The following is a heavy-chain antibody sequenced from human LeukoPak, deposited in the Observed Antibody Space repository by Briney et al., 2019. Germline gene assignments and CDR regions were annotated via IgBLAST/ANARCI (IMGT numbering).Heavy chain of an antibody. V-gene: IGHV1-46*01. CDR3: AREGVAATGLDY. CDR1: GYTFTGYY. CDR2: INPSGGSR. Sequence: ASVNVSCKASGYTFTGYYMHWVRQAPGQGLEWMGIINPSGGSRSNTQKFQGRATMTRDTSTSTVYMELSSLRSEDTAVYYCAREGVAATGLDYWGQGTLVTVSS. J-gene: IGHJ4*02. D-gene: IGHD6-13*01.